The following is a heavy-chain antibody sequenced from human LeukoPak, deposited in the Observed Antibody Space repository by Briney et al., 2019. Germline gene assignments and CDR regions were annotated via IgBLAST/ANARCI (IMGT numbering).Heavy chain of an antibody. J-gene: IGHJ4*02. Sequence: GGSLRLSCAASGFTFSNAWMSWVRQAPGKGLEWVGRIKSKTDGGTTDYAAPVKGRFTISRDDSKNTLYLQMNSLRAEDTAVYYCARDKRLTTTGIVVVPAAADYWGQGTLVTVSS. CDR2: IKSKTDGGTT. D-gene: IGHD2-2*01. CDR1: GFTFSNAW. V-gene: IGHV3-15*01. CDR3: ARDKRLTTTGIVVVPAAADY.